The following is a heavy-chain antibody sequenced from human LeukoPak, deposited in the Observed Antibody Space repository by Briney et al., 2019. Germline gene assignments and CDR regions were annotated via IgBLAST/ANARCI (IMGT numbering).Heavy chain of an antibody. CDR1: GGSFNGYY. CDR2: INHSGST. Sequence: PSETLSLTCAVYGGSFNGYYWSWISQPPGKGLEWIGEINHSGSTNYNPSLKSRVTISVDTSKNQFSLKLSSVTAANTAVYYCARGRTYYYDSSGPHYYYYMDVWGKGTTVTVSS. V-gene: IGHV4-34*01. D-gene: IGHD3-22*01. J-gene: IGHJ6*03. CDR3: ARGRTYYYDSSGPHYYYYMDV.